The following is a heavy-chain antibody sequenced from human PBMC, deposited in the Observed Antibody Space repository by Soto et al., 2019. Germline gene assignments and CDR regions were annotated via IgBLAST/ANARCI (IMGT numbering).Heavy chain of an antibody. CDR2: VYDTDGT. CDR3: ASWRLQEHAYDI. CDR1: GLTDSGKKY. V-gene: IGHV3-53*01. J-gene: IGHJ3*02. D-gene: IGHD4-4*01. Sequence: DVQLVESGGGLIQPGGSLRLSCEAFGLTDSGKKYMAWVRQAPGKGLEWVSGVYDTDGTYYADSVKGRFTSSRDSSKTIVYLQMNSLRPDDTAVYYSASWRLQEHAYDIWGLGTTVTVSS.